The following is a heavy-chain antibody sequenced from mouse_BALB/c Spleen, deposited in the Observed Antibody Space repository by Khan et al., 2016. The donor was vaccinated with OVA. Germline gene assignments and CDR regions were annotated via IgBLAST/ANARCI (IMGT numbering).Heavy chain of an antibody. CDR1: GYTFTNYG. Sequence: QIQLVQSGPELKKPGETVKISCKAPGYTFTNYGMNWLKQAPGKGFKWMGCINTTTGAPTYAEEFKGRFAFSLETSANTAYLQINNLKDEDTATDFCAKENTSLFDYWGQGTSLTVSS. CDR2: INTTTGAP. V-gene: IGHV9-3*02. J-gene: IGHJ2*02. CDR3: AKENTSLFDY.